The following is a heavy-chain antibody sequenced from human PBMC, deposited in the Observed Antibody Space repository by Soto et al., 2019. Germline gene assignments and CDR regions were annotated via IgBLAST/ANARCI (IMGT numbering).Heavy chain of an antibody. CDR1: GYTFTGYY. Sequence: RASVKVSCKASGYTFTGYYMHWVRQAPGQGLEWMGWINPNSGGTNYAQKFQGWVTMTRDTSISTAYMELSRLRSDDTAVYYCAGGGEGWLGNAFDICGQGTMVTVSS. J-gene: IGHJ3*02. CDR2: INPNSGGT. CDR3: AGGGEGWLGNAFDI. V-gene: IGHV1-2*04. D-gene: IGHD3-9*01.